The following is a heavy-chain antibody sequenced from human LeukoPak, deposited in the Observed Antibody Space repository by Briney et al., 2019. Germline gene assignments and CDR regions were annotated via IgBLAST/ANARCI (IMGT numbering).Heavy chain of an antibody. Sequence: GGSLRLSCAASGFTFSGSAMHWVRQASGKGLEWVGRIRSKANSYATAYAASVKGRFTISRDDSKTTAYLQMNSLKTEDTAVYYCTRPPPEYDILTGNNCFDPWGQGTLVTVSS. CDR3: TRPPPEYDILTGNNCFDP. CDR2: IRSKANSYAT. V-gene: IGHV3-73*01. J-gene: IGHJ5*02. D-gene: IGHD3-9*01. CDR1: GFTFSGSA.